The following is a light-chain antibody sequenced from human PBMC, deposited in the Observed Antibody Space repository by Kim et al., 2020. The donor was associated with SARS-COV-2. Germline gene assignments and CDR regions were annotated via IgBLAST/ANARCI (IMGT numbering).Light chain of an antibody. CDR3: CSYTGRYTWV. CDR1: TSDIGVYRY. CDR2: DVS. Sequence: QSALTQPRSVSGSPGQSVTISCAESTSDIGVYRYVSWYQQHPGKAPKLMIYDVSRRPSGVPDRFSGSKSGNTASLTISGLQVEDEADYYCCSYTGRYTWVFGGGTQLTVL. J-gene: IGLJ3*02. V-gene: IGLV2-11*01.